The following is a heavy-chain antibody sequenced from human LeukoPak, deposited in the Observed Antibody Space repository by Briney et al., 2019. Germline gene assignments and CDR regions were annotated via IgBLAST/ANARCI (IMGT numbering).Heavy chain of an antibody. D-gene: IGHD6-13*01. J-gene: IGHJ4*02. Sequence: PGGSLRLSCAASGFIFSNYAMSWVRQAPGKGLEWISAISGNGDNPFYADFVKGRLIISRDNSKNTLYLQVNSLRAEDTALYFCAKDNVAYTTTWYYFDSWGRGTLVTVSS. CDR2: ISGNGDNP. CDR1: GFIFSNYA. CDR3: AKDNVAYTTTWYYFDS. V-gene: IGHV3-23*01.